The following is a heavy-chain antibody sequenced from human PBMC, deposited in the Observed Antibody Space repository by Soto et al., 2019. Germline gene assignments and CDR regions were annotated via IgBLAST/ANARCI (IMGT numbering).Heavy chain of an antibody. CDR1: GFTFTNAW. V-gene: IGHV3-15*01. Sequence: GGSLRLSCRTSGFTFTNAWMNWVRLTAGNGLEWVGRIKSKSDGETAEYAAPVKGRFIISRDDSTDTLYLEMKNLTSEDSAVSHSTAIVLVRFDHWGQGVLVTVSS. CDR3: TAIVLVRFDH. J-gene: IGHJ4*02. CDR2: IKSKSDGETA. D-gene: IGHD3-10*01.